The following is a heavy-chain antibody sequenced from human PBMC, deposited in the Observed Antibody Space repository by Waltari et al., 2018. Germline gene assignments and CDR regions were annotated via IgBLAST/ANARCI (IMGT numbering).Heavy chain of an antibody. CDR2: ISNEGSRK. V-gene: IGHV3-30*03. CDR1: GLTFSSFH. CDR3: VRRRPCSGDMCYGLDV. J-gene: IGHJ6*02. Sequence: QVQLVESGGGVVQPGRSLRLSCAASGLTFSSFHMHWVRQAPGKGLEWVARISNEGSRKDYADSVKGRFIISRDNSKNTLYLQMDSLRPEDSAMYYCVRRRPCSGDMCYGLDVWGQGTTVTVSS. D-gene: IGHD2-15*01.